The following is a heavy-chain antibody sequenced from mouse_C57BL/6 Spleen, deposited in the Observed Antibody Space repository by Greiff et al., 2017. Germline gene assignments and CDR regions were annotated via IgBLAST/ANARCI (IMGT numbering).Heavy chain of an antibody. V-gene: IGHV5-9*01. Sequence: EVQLVESGGGLVKPGGSLKLPCAASGFTFSSYTMSWVRQTPEKRLEWVATISGGGGNTYYPDSVKGRFTISRDNAKNTLYLQMSSLRSEDTALYYCARHELGRGYYAMDYWGQGTSVTVSS. D-gene: IGHD4-1*01. CDR3: ARHELGRGYYAMDY. CDR2: ISGGGGNT. CDR1: GFTFSSYT. J-gene: IGHJ4*01.